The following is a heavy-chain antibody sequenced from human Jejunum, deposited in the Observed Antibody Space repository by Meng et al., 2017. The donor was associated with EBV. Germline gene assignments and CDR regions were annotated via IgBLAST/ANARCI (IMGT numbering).Heavy chain of an antibody. CDR2: INNDGSDT. V-gene: IGHV3-74*01. Sequence: ERLGESGGGLVPPGGSLRLSCAASGFMFSNYWMHWVRQVPGKGLVWVSRINNDGSDTIYADSVKGRFTTSRDNAKNTLYLQMNSLRIEDTAVYFCARDKPHNWFDPWGQGTLVTVSS. CDR1: GFMFSNYW. CDR3: ARDKPHNWFDP. J-gene: IGHJ5*02.